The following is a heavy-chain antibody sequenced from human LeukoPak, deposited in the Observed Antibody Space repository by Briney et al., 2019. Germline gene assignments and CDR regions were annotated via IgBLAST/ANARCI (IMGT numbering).Heavy chain of an antibody. D-gene: IGHD3-3*01. CDR1: GGTFSSYT. J-gene: IGHJ4*02. CDR2: IIPILGIA. Sequence: SVEVSCKASGGTFSSYTISWVRQAPGQGLEWMGRIIPILGIANYAQKFQGRVTITADKSTSTAYMELSSLRSEDTAVYYCAREDNDFWSGYSTAWGQGTLVTVSS. V-gene: IGHV1-69*04. CDR3: AREDNDFWSGYSTA.